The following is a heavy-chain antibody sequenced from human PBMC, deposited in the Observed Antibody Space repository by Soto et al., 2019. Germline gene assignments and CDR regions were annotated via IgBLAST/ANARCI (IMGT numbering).Heavy chain of an antibody. V-gene: IGHV4-39*01. CDR2: IYYSGST. J-gene: IGHJ4*02. CDR1: GGSISSSSYY. Sequence: QLQLQESGPGLVKPSETLSLTCTVSGGSISSSSYYWGWIRQPPGKGLEWIGSIYYSGSTYYNPSLKSRVTISVDTSKNQFSLKLSSVTAADTAVYYCARQGAVAGTRIDYWGQGTLVTVSS. CDR3: ARQGAVAGTRIDY. D-gene: IGHD6-19*01.